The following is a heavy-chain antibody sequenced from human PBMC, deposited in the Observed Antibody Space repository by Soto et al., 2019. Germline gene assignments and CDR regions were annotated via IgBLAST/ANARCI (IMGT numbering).Heavy chain of an antibody. CDR1: GGSFSGYY. CDR2: INHSGST. CDR3: ARIFDYGDSNDAFDI. D-gene: IGHD4-17*01. V-gene: IGHV4-34*01. Sequence: SETLSLTCAVYGGSFSGYYWSWIRQPPGKGLEWIGDINHSGSTDYNPSLKSRVTISVDTSKNQFSLKLSSVTAADTAVYYCARIFDYGDSNDAFDIWGQGTMVTVSS. J-gene: IGHJ3*02.